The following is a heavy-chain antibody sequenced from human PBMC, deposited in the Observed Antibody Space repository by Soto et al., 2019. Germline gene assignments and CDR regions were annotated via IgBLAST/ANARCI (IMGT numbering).Heavy chain of an antibody. CDR2: IYWDHDK. CDR3: ADTPYGDYPIDS. Sequence: QITLKQSGPTLVKPTQTLTLTCTFSGFSLNTSGVGVSWIRQPPGKALEWLALIYWDHDKRYSPSLKSRLTITKDTSKNQVVLTLTNMDPVDTGTYYCADTPYGDYPIDSWGQGTLVTVSS. CDR1: GFSLNTSGVG. J-gene: IGHJ4*02. V-gene: IGHV2-5*02. D-gene: IGHD4-17*01.